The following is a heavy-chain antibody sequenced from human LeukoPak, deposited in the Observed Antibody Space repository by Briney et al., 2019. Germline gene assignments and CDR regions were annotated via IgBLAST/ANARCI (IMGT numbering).Heavy chain of an antibody. CDR3: ARDGPYCSSTSCHPGY. V-gene: IGHV3-48*01. J-gene: IGHJ4*02. D-gene: IGHD2-2*01. CDR1: GFTFSSYS. Sequence: GGSLRLSCAASGFTFSSYSMNWVRQAPGKGLEWVSYISSSSSTIYYADSVKGRFTISRDNAKNSLYLQMNSLRAEDTAVYYCARDGPYCSSTSCHPGYWGQGTLVTVSS. CDR2: ISSSSSTI.